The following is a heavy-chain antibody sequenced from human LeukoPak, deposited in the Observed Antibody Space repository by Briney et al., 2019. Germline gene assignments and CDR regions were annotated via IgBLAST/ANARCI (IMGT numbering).Heavy chain of an antibody. J-gene: IGHJ6*02. CDR2: IYYSGST. D-gene: IGHD6-19*01. V-gene: IGHV4-59*01. CDR1: GGSISSYY. Sequence: SETLSLTCTVSGGSISSYYWSWIRQPPGKGLEWIGYIYYSGSTNYNPSLKSRVTISVDTSKNQFSLKLSPVTAADTAVYYCARDDSGWYKGMDVWGQGTTVTVSS. CDR3: ARDDSGWYKGMDV.